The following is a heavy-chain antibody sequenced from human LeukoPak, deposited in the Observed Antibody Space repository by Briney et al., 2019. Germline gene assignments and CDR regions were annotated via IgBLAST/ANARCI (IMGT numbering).Heavy chain of an antibody. CDR3: ARETKIDY. V-gene: IGHV3-23*01. Sequence: SGGSLRLSCAASGFTFSSYAMSWVRQAPGKGLEWVSVISGSGGSTYNADSVKGRFTISRDNSKNTLYLQMNSLRVEDTALYYCARETKIDYWGQGALVTVSS. CDR2: ISGSGGST. D-gene: IGHD1-7*01. CDR1: GFTFSSYA. J-gene: IGHJ4*02.